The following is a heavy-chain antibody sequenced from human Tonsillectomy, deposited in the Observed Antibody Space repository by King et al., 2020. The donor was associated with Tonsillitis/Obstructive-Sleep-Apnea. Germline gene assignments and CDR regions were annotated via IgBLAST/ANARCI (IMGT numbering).Heavy chain of an antibody. Sequence: EVQLVESGGGLVQPGGSLRLSCAASGFTFSSYAMSWVRQAPGKGLEWGSAISGSDDNTYYADSGKGRFTISRDSSKNTLYLQINSLRAEDTAVYYFAKPYYFCSSTICQGSAFDMWGQGTMVTVSS. V-gene: IGHV3-23*04. CDR3: AKPYYFCSSTICQGSAFDM. D-gene: IGHD2-2*01. CDR2: ISGSDDNT. J-gene: IGHJ3*02. CDR1: GFTFSSYA.